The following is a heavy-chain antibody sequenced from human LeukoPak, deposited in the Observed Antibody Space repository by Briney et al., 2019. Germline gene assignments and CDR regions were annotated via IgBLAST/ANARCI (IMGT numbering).Heavy chain of an antibody. Sequence: GGSLRLSCAASGFTFSSYSMNWVRQAPGKGLEWVANIKQDGSEKYYVDSVKGRFTISRDNAKNSLYLQMNSLRAEDTAVYYCARERSSGRVDYWGQGTLVTVSS. D-gene: IGHD6-19*01. CDR3: ARERSSGRVDY. CDR2: IKQDGSEK. J-gene: IGHJ4*02. V-gene: IGHV3-7*01. CDR1: GFTFSSYS.